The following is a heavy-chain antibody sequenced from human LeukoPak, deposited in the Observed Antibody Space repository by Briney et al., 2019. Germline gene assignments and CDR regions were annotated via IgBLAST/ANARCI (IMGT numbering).Heavy chain of an antibody. CDR3: ARERYCGGDCYSFAFDV. J-gene: IGHJ3*01. V-gene: IGHV3-66*01. D-gene: IGHD2-21*02. Sequence: GGSLRLSCVASGFTVSSKYMSWVRQAPGKGLEGVSIFYSGGDSTYYADSVKGRFTISRDNSKNTLYLQMNNLRAEDTAVYYCARERYCGGDCYSFAFDVWGQGTMVTVSS. CDR1: GFTVSSKY. CDR2: FYSGGDST.